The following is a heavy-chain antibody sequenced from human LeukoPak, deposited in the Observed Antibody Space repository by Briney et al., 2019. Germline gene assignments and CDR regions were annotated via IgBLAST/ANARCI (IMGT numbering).Heavy chain of an antibody. CDR3: ARTRFGIVVVPARVFDP. Sequence: PSETLSLTCTVSGGSISSGGYYWSWIRQHPGKGLEWIGYIYYSGSTYYNPSLKSRVTISVDTSKNQFSLKLSSVTAADTAVYYCARTRFGIVVVPARVFDPWGQGTLVTVSS. J-gene: IGHJ5*02. D-gene: IGHD2-2*01. CDR1: GGSISSGGYY. V-gene: IGHV4-31*03. CDR2: IYYSGST.